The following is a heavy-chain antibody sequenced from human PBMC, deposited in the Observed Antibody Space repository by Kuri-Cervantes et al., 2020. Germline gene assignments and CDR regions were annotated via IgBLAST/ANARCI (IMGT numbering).Heavy chain of an antibody. CDR3: ARDRPTIFGVAHFDY. D-gene: IGHD3-3*01. CDR2: IYYSGST. Sequence: SETLSLTCTVSGGSISSGGYYWSWIRQHPGKGLEWIGYIYYSGSTYYNPSLKSRVTISVDTSKNQFSLKLSSVTAADTAVYYCARDRPTIFGVAHFDYWGQRTLVTVSS. CDR1: GGSISSGGYY. J-gene: IGHJ4*02. V-gene: IGHV4-31*03.